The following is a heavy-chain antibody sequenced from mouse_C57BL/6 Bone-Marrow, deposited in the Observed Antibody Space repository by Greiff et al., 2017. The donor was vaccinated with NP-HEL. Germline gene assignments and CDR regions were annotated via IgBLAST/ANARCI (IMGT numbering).Heavy chain of an antibody. J-gene: IGHJ2*01. Sequence: QVQLQQPGAELVKPGASVKMSCKASGYTFTSYWITWVKQRPGQGLEWIGDIYPGSGSTNYNKKFKSKATMTVDTSSSTAYMQLSSLTSEDSAVYYCARGGLRYWGQGTTLTVSA. CDR1: GYTFTSYW. D-gene: IGHD3-1*01. CDR3: ARGGLRY. V-gene: IGHV1-55*01. CDR2: IYPGSGST.